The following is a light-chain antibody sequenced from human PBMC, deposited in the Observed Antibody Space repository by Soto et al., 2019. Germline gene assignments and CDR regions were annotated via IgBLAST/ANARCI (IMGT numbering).Light chain of an antibody. V-gene: IGKV2-30*01. Sequence: VVMSQSPLSLPVTLGQPAAISCRSRQSLVKTDGITYLNWFHQRPGKSPRXLINRVSRRDSGVPERFSGSGSGTDFTLKISRVEAEDVGVYYCMQGTSWPWTFGQGTKVDIK. CDR3: MQGTSWPWT. CDR1: QSLVKTDGITY. CDR2: RVS. J-gene: IGKJ1*01.